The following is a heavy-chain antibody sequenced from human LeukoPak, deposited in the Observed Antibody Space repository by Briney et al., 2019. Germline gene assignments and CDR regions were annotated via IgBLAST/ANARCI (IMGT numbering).Heavy chain of an antibody. CDR3: ARRCSGGSCYPRAEYFQH. V-gene: IGHV3-7*03. Sequence: GGSLRLSCAASGFTFSSYWMSWVRQAPGKGLEWVAKIKQDGSEKYYVDSVKGRFTISRDNAKNSLYLQMNSLRAEDTAVYYCARRCSGGSCYPRAEYFQHWGQGTLVTVSS. D-gene: IGHD2-15*01. J-gene: IGHJ1*01. CDR2: IKQDGSEK. CDR1: GFTFSSYW.